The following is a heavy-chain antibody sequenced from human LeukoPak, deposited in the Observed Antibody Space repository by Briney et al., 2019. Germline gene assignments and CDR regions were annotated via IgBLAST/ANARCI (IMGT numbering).Heavy chain of an antibody. D-gene: IGHD6-6*01. CDR1: GFTFSSYG. J-gene: IGHJ4*02. Sequence: GGSLRLSCAASGFTFSSYGMHWVRQAPGKGLEWVAVIWYDGSNKYYADSVKGRFNISRDNSKNTLYLQMNSLRAEDTAVYYCARAGFVSPSLIDYWGQGTLVTVSS. CDR2: IWYDGSNK. V-gene: IGHV3-33*01. CDR3: ARAGFVSPSLIDY.